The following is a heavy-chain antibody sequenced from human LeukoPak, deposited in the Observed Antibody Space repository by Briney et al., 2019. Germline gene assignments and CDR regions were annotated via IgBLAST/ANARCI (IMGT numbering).Heavy chain of an antibody. CDR1: GESFSGYF. CDR3: ARDRAVGGRFFDL. D-gene: IGHD6-19*01. Sequence: SETLSLTCAVYGESFSGYFWNWIRQPPGKGLEWIGEINHSGSTSNHNPSLKSRVTMSVDTSKNQFSLKLSSVTAADTAVYYCARDRAVGGRFFDLWGQGILLSVSS. V-gene: IGHV4-34*01. CDR2: INHSGSTS. J-gene: IGHJ4*02.